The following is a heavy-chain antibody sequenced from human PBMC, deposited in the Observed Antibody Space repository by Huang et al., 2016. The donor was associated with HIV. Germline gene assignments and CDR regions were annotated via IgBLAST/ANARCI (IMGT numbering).Heavy chain of an antibody. CDR3: ATKTAGMDI. Sequence: VESGGRSVQPGGSIRLSCVGSTFTFGAYWMSWVRQAPGKGLEWVANIKQDETEKYDVESVKGRFNISRDNAKKVLFLEMDALRVEDTAIYFCATKTAGMDIWGQGTTVIVSS. CDR1: TFTFGAYW. CDR2: IKQDETEK. J-gene: IGHJ6*02. V-gene: IGHV3-7*01.